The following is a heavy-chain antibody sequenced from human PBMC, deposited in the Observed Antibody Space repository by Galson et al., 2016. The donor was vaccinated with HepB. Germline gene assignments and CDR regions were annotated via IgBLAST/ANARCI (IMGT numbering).Heavy chain of an antibody. CDR1: GGSVNSGTYY. D-gene: IGHD2-15*01. Sequence: SETLSLTCTVSGGSVNSGTYYWNWIRQPPGKGLGWIGFIYHSGSTNYNPSLKSGVTISLDTSKKHIYLRLSSVTAADTAVYYCAIFDLGYCSGGSCSHWGQGILVTVSS. J-gene: IGHJ4*02. CDR3: AIFDLGYCSGGSCSH. CDR2: IYHSGST. V-gene: IGHV4-61*03.